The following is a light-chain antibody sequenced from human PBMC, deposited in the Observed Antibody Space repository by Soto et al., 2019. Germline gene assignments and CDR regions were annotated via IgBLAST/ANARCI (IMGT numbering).Light chain of an antibody. V-gene: IGLV2-8*01. CDR2: EVN. CDR1: SSDVGKYNY. CDR3: SSFAGMNNFVV. Sequence: QSALTQPPSASGSPGQSVSISCTGTSSDVGKYNYVSWYQQHPGKAPKLMIFEVNKRPSGVPDRFSGSKSGNTASLTVSGLQAEDEAVYYCSSFAGMNNFVVFGGGTKVTVL. J-gene: IGLJ2*01.